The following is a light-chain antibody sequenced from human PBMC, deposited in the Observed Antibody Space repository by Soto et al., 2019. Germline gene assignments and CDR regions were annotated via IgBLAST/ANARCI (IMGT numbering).Light chain of an antibody. Sequence: QSVLTQPPSVSGAPGQRVTISCTGGRPNIGAGYEVHWYQHLPGTAPKLLMYGVSNRPSGVPDRFSGSRSGTSASLAITGLQAEEEADYDCQSVDSSLSNSWVFGGGTKLTVL. CDR3: QSVDSSLSNSWV. CDR1: RPNIGAGYE. CDR2: GVS. J-gene: IGLJ3*02. V-gene: IGLV1-40*01.